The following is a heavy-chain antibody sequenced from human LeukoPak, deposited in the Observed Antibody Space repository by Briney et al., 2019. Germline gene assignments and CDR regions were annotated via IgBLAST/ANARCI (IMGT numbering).Heavy chain of an antibody. Sequence: GGSLRLSCAASGFTFSSYGMHWVRQAPGKGLEYMAFIRYDGGNKYYADSVKGRFTISRDNSKNALYLQMNSPRAEDTAVYYCARDLGEVVVVIRAADYWGQGTLVTVSS. D-gene: IGHD3-22*01. CDR2: IRYDGGNK. J-gene: IGHJ4*02. V-gene: IGHV3-30*02. CDR1: GFTFSSYG. CDR3: ARDLGEVVVVIRAADY.